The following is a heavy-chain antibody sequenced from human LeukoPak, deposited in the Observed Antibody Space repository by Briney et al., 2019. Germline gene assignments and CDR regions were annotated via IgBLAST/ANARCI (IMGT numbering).Heavy chain of an antibody. D-gene: IGHD1-26*01. V-gene: IGHV3-23*01. J-gene: IGHJ4*02. Sequence: RPGGSLRLSCAASGFTFSSYAMSWVRQAPGKGLEWVSAISGSGGSTYYADSVKGRFTISRDNSKNTLYLQMNSLKTEDTAVYYCTTGIVGARRRPFDYWGQGTLVTVSS. CDR2: ISGSGGST. CDR1: GFTFSSYA. CDR3: TTGIVGARRRPFDY.